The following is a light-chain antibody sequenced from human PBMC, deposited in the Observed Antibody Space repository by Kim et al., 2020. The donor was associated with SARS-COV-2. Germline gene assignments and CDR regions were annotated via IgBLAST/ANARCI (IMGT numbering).Light chain of an antibody. Sequence: PGERATLSCRASQSVSNSYLAWYQQKPGQAPRLLIYGASSRATGIADRFSGSGSGTDFTLTISRLEPADFAVYYCQHYGSSPAFGQGTKVDIK. V-gene: IGKV3-20*01. CDR2: GAS. J-gene: IGKJ1*01. CDR3: QHYGSSPA. CDR1: QSVSNSY.